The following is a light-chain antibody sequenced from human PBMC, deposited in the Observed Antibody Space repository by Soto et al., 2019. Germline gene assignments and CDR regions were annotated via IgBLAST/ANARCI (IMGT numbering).Light chain of an antibody. J-gene: IGLJ1*01. CDR1: GSNIGNNY. CDR3: GTWDSSLSAYV. CDR2: DTN. V-gene: IGLV1-51*01. Sequence: QSVLTQPPSVYMAPGQKVTISCSGSGSNIGNNYVSWYQQLPGTGPKLLIYDTNKRPSGTPDRFSGSKSGTSATLGITGLQTGDEADYYCGTWDSSLSAYVFGTGTKLTVL.